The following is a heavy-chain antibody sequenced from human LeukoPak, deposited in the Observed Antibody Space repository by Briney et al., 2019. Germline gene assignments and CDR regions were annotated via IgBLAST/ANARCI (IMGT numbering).Heavy chain of an antibody. D-gene: IGHD3-10*01. CDR1: SGSLSGYF. Sequence: SETLSPTCAVYSGSLSGYFWSWIRQPPGKGLEWIGEIKDGGITNYNPSLKSRVTISSDTSKNQLSLRLTSATAADAAIYYCVRGFTGVVGDHWGQGTLVTVSS. V-gene: IGHV4-34*01. J-gene: IGHJ4*02. CDR3: VRGFTGVVGDH. CDR2: IKDGGIT.